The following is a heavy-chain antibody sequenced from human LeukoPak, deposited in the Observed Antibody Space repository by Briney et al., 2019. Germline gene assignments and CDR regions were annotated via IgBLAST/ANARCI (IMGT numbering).Heavy chain of an antibody. D-gene: IGHD6-13*01. CDR1: GVSISSSNSY. V-gene: IGHV4-39*02. CDR3: AREYSSSWPGWFDP. CDR2: IYYSGST. Sequence: SETLSLTCTVSGVSISSSNSYWGWIRQPPGKGLEWIGSIYYSGSTYYNPSLKSRVTISVDTSKNQFSLKLSSVTAADTAVYYCAREYSSSWPGWFDPWGQGTLVTVSS. J-gene: IGHJ5*02.